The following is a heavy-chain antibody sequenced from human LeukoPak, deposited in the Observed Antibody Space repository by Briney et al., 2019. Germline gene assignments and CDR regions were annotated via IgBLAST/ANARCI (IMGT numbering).Heavy chain of an antibody. V-gene: IGHV1-46*01. Sequence: ASVKVSCKTSGYTFTNYFVHWVRQAPGQGPEWMGLINPSDGTTVYTQSFQGRITMTRDTSTTTVYMELISLRADDTAVYFCLREEVGGNFDYWGQGALVTASS. CDR1: GYTFTNYF. CDR3: LREEVGGNFDY. D-gene: IGHD3-16*01. J-gene: IGHJ4*02. CDR2: INPSDGTT.